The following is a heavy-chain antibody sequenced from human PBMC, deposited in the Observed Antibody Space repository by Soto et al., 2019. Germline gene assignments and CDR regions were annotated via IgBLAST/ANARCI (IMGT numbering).Heavy chain of an antibody. Sequence: PSETLSLTCTVSGGSISSSSYYWGWIRQPPGKGLEWIGSIYYSGSTYYNPSLKSRVTISVDTSKNQFSLKLSSVTAADTAVYYCAGSDFRSGYYEVRTTGGADYWGQGTLVTVSS. J-gene: IGHJ4*02. V-gene: IGHV4-39*07. D-gene: IGHD3-3*01. CDR1: GGSISSSSYY. CDR3: AGSDFRSGYYEVRTTGGADY. CDR2: IYYSGST.